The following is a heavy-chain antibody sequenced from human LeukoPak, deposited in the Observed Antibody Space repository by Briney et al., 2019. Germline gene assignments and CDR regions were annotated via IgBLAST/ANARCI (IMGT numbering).Heavy chain of an antibody. D-gene: IGHD3-22*01. J-gene: IGHJ3*02. CDR3: ARKGIVVVMSAFDI. V-gene: IGHV4-4*02. CDR2: IYHSGST. Sequence: SETLSLTCAVSGGSISSSNWWSWVRQPPGKGLEWIGEIYHSGSTNYNPSLKSRVTISVDKSKNQLSLKLSSVTAADTAVYYCARKGIVVVMSAFDIWGQGTMVTVSS. CDR1: GGSISSSNW.